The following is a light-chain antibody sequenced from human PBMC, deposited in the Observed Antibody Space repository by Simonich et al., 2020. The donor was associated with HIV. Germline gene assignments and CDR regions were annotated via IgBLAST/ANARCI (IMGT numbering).Light chain of an antibody. V-gene: IGKV2-29*02. Sequence: DIVMTQSPLSLPVTPGEPASISCRSSQSLLHSNGYNYLDWYLQKPGQSPQLLIYEVSSRLSGVPDRFSGSGSGTDFTLKISRVEAEDVGVYYCMQSIQLPLFGGGTKVEIK. CDR2: EVS. CDR1: QSLLHSNGYNY. J-gene: IGKJ4*01. CDR3: MQSIQLPL.